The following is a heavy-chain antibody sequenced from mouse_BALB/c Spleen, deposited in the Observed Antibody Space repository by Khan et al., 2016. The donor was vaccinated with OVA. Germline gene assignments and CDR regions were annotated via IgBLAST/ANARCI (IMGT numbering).Heavy chain of an antibody. D-gene: IGHD4-1*01. CDR2: ISSAGDYT. CDR1: GFNFSSNS. J-gene: IGHJ3*01. V-gene: IGHV5-6*01. Sequence: EVELVESGGDLVKPGGSLKFSCAASGFNFSSNSMSWVRQTPDKSLEWVATISSAGDYTNYPDIVKGRFTISRDNAKNTLYLQRSSLKSEDTARYYGENYLTGSFTDWGQGTLVTVAA. CDR3: ENYLTGSFTD.